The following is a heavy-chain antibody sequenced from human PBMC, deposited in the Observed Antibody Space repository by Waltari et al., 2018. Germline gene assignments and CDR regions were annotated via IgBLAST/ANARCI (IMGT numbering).Heavy chain of an antibody. CDR2: IYYTGTT. Sequence: QLQLQESGPGLVKPSETLSLICTVSGDSISSRNYYWGWIRQTPGKGLEWIGSIYYTGTTYYNPSLKGRLTISVHGPRNLFALNLRSVTAADTAIYFCASHFGGHGDFDYWGQGTLVTVSS. J-gene: IGHJ4*02. CDR3: ASHFGGHGDFDY. D-gene: IGHD5-12*01. V-gene: IGHV4-39*01. CDR1: GDSISSRNYY.